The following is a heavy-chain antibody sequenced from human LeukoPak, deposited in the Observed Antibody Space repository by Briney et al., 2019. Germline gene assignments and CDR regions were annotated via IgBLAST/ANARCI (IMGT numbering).Heavy chain of an antibody. D-gene: IGHD2-2*01. CDR3: ARLVVRVPQYCSSTSCYPHRYYYYGMDV. Sequence: SQTLSLTCAISGDSVSSNSAAWNWIRQSPSRGLEWLGRTYYRSKWYNDYAVSVKGRITINPDTSKNQFSLQLNSVTPEDTAVYYCARLVVRVPQYCSSTSCYPHRYYYYGMDVWGQGTTVTVSS. CDR1: GDSVSSNSAA. V-gene: IGHV6-1*01. CDR2: TYYRSKWYN. J-gene: IGHJ6*02.